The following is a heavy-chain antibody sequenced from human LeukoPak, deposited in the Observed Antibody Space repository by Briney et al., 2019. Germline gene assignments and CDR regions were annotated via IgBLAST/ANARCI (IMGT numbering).Heavy chain of an antibody. CDR2: IRTNLYGGTT. J-gene: IGHJ3*02. Sequence: GRSLRLSCTASGFTFRDYAVHWVRPAPGKGLEWVSFIRTNLYGGTTEYAAAVKGRFIISRDDSKSIAYLQMNSLKTEDTAVYYCTRSYDTSCNHYYTFDIWGQGTMVSVSS. D-gene: IGHD3-22*01. CDR1: GFTFRDYA. V-gene: IGHV3-49*04. CDR3: TRSYDTSCNHYYTFDI.